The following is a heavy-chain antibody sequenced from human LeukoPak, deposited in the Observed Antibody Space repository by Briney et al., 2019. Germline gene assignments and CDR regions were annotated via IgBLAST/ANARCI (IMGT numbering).Heavy chain of an antibody. V-gene: IGHV4-39*07. Sequence: PSETLSLTCSVSSGSIISSSHYWGWIRQSPGKGLEWIGSMDYSGNPYYNPSLKSRVTMSVDTSKNHFSLNLDSVTAADTAVYYCARDVRRSSSSANSYYYYMDVWGKGTTVTVSS. CDR1: SGSIISSSHY. CDR3: ARDVRRSSSSANSYYYYMDV. CDR2: MDYSGNP. D-gene: IGHD6-6*01. J-gene: IGHJ6*03.